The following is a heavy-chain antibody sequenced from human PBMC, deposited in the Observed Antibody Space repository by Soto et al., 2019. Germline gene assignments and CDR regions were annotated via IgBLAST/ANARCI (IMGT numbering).Heavy chain of an antibody. CDR3: AREWADCSSTSCNWFDP. J-gene: IGHJ5*02. D-gene: IGHD2-2*01. V-gene: IGHV1-69*01. Sequence: QVQLVQSGAEVKKPGSSVKVSCKASGGTFSSYAISWVRQAPGQGLEWMGGIIPIFGTANYAQKFQGRVTIPADQSTRKAYMELSSLRSEHTAVYYCAREWADCSSTSCNWFDPWGQGTLVTVSS. CDR2: IIPIFGTA. CDR1: GGTFSSYA.